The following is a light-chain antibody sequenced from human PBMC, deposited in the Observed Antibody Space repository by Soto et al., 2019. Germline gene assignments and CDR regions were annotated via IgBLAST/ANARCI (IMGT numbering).Light chain of an antibody. CDR1: QSLVHSDGKTY. Sequence: DVVMTQSPLSLPVTLGQPASISCRSSQSLVHSDGKTYLNWFQQRPAQSPRRLIYKVSNRDSRGPERCSGGSAGTDFSLKISRVEAEDVVVYYCRQRTHWPPHTFGQGTKLEIK. J-gene: IGKJ2*01. CDR3: RQRTHWPPHT. CDR2: KVS. V-gene: IGKV2-30*02.